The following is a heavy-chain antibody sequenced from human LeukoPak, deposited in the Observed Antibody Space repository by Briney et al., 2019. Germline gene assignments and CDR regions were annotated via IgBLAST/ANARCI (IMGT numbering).Heavy chain of an antibody. CDR1: GASISSYY. CDR3: ARDFLSGPNWFDP. Sequence: PSETLSLTCSVSGASISSYYWSWIRPPAGKGLEWIGRVQTSGSAKYNPSLKSRVTISVDKSNNQFSLKVNSVTAADTAVYYCARDFLSGPNWFDPWGQGTLVTVSS. V-gene: IGHV4-4*07. J-gene: IGHJ5*02. CDR2: VQTSGSA. D-gene: IGHD3-3*01.